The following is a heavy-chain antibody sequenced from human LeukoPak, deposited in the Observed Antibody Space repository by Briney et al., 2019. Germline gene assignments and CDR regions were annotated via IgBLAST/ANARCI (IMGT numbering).Heavy chain of an antibody. CDR2: FDPEDGGT. J-gene: IGHJ4*02. CDR1: GYTLTELS. D-gene: IGHD1-26*01. Sequence: GASVKVSCKVSGYTLTELSMHWVRQAPGKGLEWMGGFDPEDGGTIYAQKFQGRVTMTEDTSTDTAYMELSSLRSEDTAVYYCASSTIVGATLFDYWGQGTLVTVSS. CDR3: ASSTIVGATLFDY. V-gene: IGHV1-24*01.